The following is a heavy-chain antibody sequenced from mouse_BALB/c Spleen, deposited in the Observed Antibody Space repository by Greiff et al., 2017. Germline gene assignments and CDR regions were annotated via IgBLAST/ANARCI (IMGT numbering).Heavy chain of an antibody. Sequence: EVQLHQSGPELVKPGASVKISCKTSGYTFTGYTMNWVKQSHGKNLEWIGLINPYNGGTSYNQKFKGKATLTVDKSSSTAYMELLSRTSEDSAVYYCARDYYGSSYAMDYWGQGTSVTVSS. CDR1: GYTFTGYT. D-gene: IGHD1-1*01. V-gene: IGHV1-18*01. CDR2: INPYNGGT. CDR3: ARDYYGSSYAMDY. J-gene: IGHJ4*01.